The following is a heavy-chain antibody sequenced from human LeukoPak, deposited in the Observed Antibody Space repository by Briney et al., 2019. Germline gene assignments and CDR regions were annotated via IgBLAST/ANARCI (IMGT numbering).Heavy chain of an antibody. D-gene: IGHD2-2*01. CDR3: ARDRCSSTSCYPDDY. J-gene: IGHJ4*02. CDR2: ISAYNGNT. V-gene: IGHV1-18*01. Sequence: ASVKVSCKASGYTFTSYGISWVRQAPGQGLEWMGWISAYNGNTNYAQKLQGRVTMTTDTSTSTAYMELRSLRSDDTAVYYCARDRCSSTSCYPDDYWGQGTLVTVSS. CDR1: GYTFTSYG.